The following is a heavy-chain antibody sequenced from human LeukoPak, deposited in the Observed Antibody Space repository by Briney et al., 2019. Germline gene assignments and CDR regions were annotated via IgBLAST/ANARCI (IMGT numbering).Heavy chain of an antibody. CDR3: AREFSWSGFFDY. CDR1: GGSVSSNNHY. J-gene: IGHJ4*02. D-gene: IGHD3-3*01. CDR2: ISYSGNT. Sequence: SETLSLTCSVSGGSVSSNNHYWTWIRQPPGKGLEWIGYISYSGNTYYNPSLKSRIIISVDTSKNQFSLSLISVTAADTAVYYCAREFSWSGFFDYWGQGTLVTVSS. V-gene: IGHV4-30-4*01.